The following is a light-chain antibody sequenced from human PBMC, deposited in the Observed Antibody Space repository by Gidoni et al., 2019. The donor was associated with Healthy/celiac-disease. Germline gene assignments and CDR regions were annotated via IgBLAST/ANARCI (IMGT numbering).Light chain of an antibody. CDR1: SSNIGAGYD. V-gene: IGLV1-40*01. CDR2: GNS. J-gene: IGLJ2*01. CDR3: QSYDSSLSVLV. Sequence: QSVLTQPPSVSGAPGQSVTISCTGSSSNIGAGYDVHWYQQLPGTAPKLLIYGNSNRPSGVPDRFSGSKSGTSASLAITGLQAEDEADYYCQSYDSSLSVLVFGGGTKLTVL.